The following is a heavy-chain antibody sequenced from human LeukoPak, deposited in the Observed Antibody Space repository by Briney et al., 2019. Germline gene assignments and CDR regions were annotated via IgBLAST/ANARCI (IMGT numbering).Heavy chain of an antibody. CDR1: GYSISSGYY. V-gene: IGHV4-38-2*02. CDR2: IYHSGST. J-gene: IGHJ4*02. CDR3: ARDRGYDFWSGYGAFDY. D-gene: IGHD3-3*01. Sequence: SETLSLTCTVSGYSISSGYYWGWIRQPPGKGLEWIGSIYHSGSTYYNPSLKSRVTISVDTSKNQFSLKLSSVTAADTAVYYCARDRGYDFWSGYGAFDYWGQGTLVTVSS.